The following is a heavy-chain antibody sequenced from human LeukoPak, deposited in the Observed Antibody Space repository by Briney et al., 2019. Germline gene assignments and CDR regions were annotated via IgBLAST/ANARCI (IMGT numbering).Heavy chain of an antibody. J-gene: IGHJ4*02. CDR2: IGPGSNTI. D-gene: IGHD6-19*01. CDR1: GFTFNIYS. V-gene: IGHV3-48*02. Sequence: GGSLRLSCAASGFTFNIYSMNWVRQAAGKGLEWVSYIGPGSNTIFYADSVKGRFTISRDNAKSSLFLQMNSLRDEDTAVYYCARERGYSSGWYLDYWGQGTLVTVSS. CDR3: ARERGYSSGWYLDY.